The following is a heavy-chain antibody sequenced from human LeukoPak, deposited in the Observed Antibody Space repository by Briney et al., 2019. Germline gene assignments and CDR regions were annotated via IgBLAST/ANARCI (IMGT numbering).Heavy chain of an antibody. D-gene: IGHD3-9*01. Sequence: SETLSLTCTVSGGSISSYYGSWIRQPPGKGLEWIGYIYYSGSTNYNPSLKSRVTISVDTSKNQFSLKLSSVTAADTAVYYCARVQGAYDILTGYDASHIDYWGQGTLVTVSS. CDR3: ARVQGAYDILTGYDASHIDY. CDR1: GGSISSYY. J-gene: IGHJ4*02. CDR2: IYYSGST. V-gene: IGHV4-59*01.